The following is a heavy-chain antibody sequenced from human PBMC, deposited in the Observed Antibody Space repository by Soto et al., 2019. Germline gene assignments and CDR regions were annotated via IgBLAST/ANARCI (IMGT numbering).Heavy chain of an antibody. CDR3: ARDHYYYYGMDV. Sequence: QVQLQQWGAGLLKPSETLSLTCAVYGGSFSGYYWSWIRQPPGKGLEWIGEINHSGSTNYNPSRKSRVTISVDTSKNQFSLKLSSVTAADTAVYYCARDHYYYYGMDVWGQGTTVTVSS. J-gene: IGHJ6*02. CDR2: INHSGST. CDR1: GGSFSGYY. V-gene: IGHV4-34*01.